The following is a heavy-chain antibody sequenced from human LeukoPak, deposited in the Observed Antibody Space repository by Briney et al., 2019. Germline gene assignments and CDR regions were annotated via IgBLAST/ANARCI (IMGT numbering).Heavy chain of an antibody. CDR1: GYTFTNYY. D-gene: IGHD4-17*01. CDR2: INPSGGST. J-gene: IGHJ4*02. V-gene: IGHV1-46*01. Sequence: ASVKVSCKASGYTFTNYYKHWVRQAPGQGLEWVGIINPSGGSTNYAQKFQGRVTMTRDTSTSTVYMELSSLRSEDTAVYYCARDVAATVTTQNFDYWGQGTLVTVSS. CDR3: ARDVAATVTTQNFDY.